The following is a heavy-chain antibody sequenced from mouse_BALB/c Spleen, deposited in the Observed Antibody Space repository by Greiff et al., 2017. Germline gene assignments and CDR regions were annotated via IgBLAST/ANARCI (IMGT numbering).Heavy chain of an antibody. J-gene: IGHJ1*01. CDR1: GYTFTDYE. Sequence: QVQLQQSGAELVRPGASVTLSCKASGYTFTDYEMHWVKQTPVHGLEWIGAIDPETGGTAYNQKFKGKATLTADKSSSTAYMELRSLTSEDPAVYYCIKGGYYRYFDVWGAGTTVTVSS. CDR3: IKGGYYRYFDV. V-gene: IGHV1-15*01. CDR2: IDPETGGT. D-gene: IGHD2-2*01.